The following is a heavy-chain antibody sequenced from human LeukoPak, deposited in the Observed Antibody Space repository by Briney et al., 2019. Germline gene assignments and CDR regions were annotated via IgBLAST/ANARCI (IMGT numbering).Heavy chain of an antibody. CDR1: GVTFSTYA. J-gene: IGHJ4*02. CDR3: ASLAPTPWYNWNHRQDY. Sequence: GGSLRLSCVASGVTFSTYAVTWVRQTPGKGLQSVSTISGSGGSTYYADSVKGRFTISRDNSKNTLYLQMNSLRAEDTAVYFCASLAPTPWYNWNHRQDYWGQGSLVTVSS. CDR2: ISGSGGST. V-gene: IGHV3-23*01. D-gene: IGHD1-1*01.